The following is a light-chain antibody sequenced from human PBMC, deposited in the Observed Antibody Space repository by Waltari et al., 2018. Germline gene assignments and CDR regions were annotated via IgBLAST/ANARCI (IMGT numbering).Light chain of an antibody. CDR1: QSLLHSNGNNY. J-gene: IGKJ1*01. CDR3: MQALETWT. V-gene: IGKV2-28*01. Sequence: IVMTQSPLFLPVSPGDPAAIPCRSSQSLLHSNGNNYVDWYLQKPGQSPQLLIYLGSHRASGVPDRFSGSGSGTDFTMKISRVEAEDVGIYFCMQALETWTFGQGTKVEIK. CDR2: LGS.